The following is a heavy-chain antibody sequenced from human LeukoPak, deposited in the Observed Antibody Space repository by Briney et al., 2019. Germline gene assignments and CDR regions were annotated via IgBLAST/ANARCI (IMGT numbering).Heavy chain of an antibody. CDR2: INPNSGGT. CDR1: GYTFTGYY. V-gene: IGHV1-2*02. D-gene: IGHD3-10*01. CDR3: ARDVGFGEFTHYYYFDY. Sequence: ASVTVSCKASGYTFTGYYMHWVRQAPGQGLEWMGWINPNSGGTNYAQKFQGRVTMTRDTSISTAYMELSRLRSDDTAVYYCARDVGFGEFTHYYYFDYWGQGTLVTVSS. J-gene: IGHJ4*02.